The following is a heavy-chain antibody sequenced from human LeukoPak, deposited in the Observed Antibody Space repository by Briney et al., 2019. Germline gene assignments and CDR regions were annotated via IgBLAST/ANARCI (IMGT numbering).Heavy chain of an antibody. CDR1: GFTFSSYS. D-gene: IGHD6-13*01. CDR3: ARGSSTSSSWPNWFDP. Sequence: GGSLRLSCAASGFTFSSYSMNWVRQAPGKGLEWVSSISSSSSYIYYADSVKGRFTISRDNAKNSLYLQMNSLRAEDTAVYYCARGSSTSSSWPNWFDPWGQGTLVTVSS. V-gene: IGHV3-21*01. J-gene: IGHJ5*02. CDR2: ISSSSSYI.